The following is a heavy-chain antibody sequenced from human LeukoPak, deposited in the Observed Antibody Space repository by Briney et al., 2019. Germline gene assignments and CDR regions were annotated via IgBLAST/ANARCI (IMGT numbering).Heavy chain of an antibody. CDR2: ISTGGDTA. V-gene: IGHV3-48*01. CDR3: ASHNWNYDFEITY. CDR1: GFTFSSYW. Sequence: GGSLRLSCAASGFTFSSYWMTWVRQAPGKGLEWLSYISTGGDTAYYADSVKGRFTSSRDNAKNFLYLQMNSLRAEDTAVYYCASHNWNYDFEITYWGQGTLVTVSS. J-gene: IGHJ4*02. D-gene: IGHD1-7*01.